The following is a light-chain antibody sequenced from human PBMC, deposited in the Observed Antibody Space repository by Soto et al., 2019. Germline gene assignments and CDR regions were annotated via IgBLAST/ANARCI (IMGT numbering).Light chain of an antibody. Sequence: IQMTQSPSSLSASVGDRVTITCRTSEDVRHDLAWFQQRPGKAPNLLIYSATRLQSGVPSRFSGSGSGTDFTLIISSLQPEDFATYYCLQANNYPWTFGLGTKVDI. V-gene: IGKV1-6*01. CDR2: SAT. CDR1: EDVRHD. CDR3: LQANNYPWT. J-gene: IGKJ1*01.